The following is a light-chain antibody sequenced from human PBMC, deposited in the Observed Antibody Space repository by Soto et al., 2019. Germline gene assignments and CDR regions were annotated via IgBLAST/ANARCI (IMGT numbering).Light chain of an antibody. CDR3: QQYDDWRGT. V-gene: IGKV3-15*01. J-gene: IGKJ1*01. CDR1: QSVSSN. Sequence: EIVMTQSPATLSVSPGERATLSCRASQSVSSNLAWYQQKPGQAPRLLIYGASTSATGIPARFSGSGSGTEFTLTISSLQSGDLAVYYCQQYDDWRGTFGQGTKVEIK. CDR2: GAS.